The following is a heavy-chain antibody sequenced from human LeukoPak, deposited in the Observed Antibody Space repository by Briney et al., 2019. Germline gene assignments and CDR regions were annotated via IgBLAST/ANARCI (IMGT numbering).Heavy chain of an antibody. V-gene: IGHV4-30-2*01. CDR1: GGSISSGGYY. CDR3: ARAIVGATNFDY. J-gene: IGHJ4*02. CDR2: IYHSGST. Sequence: SETLSLTCTVSGGSISSGGYYWSWIRQPPGKGLEWIGYIYHSGSTYYNPSLKSRVTISVDRSKNQFSLKLSSMTAADTAVYYCARAIVGATNFDYWGQGTLVTVSS. D-gene: IGHD1-26*01.